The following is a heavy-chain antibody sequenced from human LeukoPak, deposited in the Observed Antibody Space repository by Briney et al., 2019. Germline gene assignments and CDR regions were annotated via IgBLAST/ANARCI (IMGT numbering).Heavy chain of an antibody. CDR1: GFTFSSYA. Sequence: PGGSLRLSCAASGFTFSSYAMSWVRQAPGKGLEWVSAISGSGGSTYYADSVKGRFTISRDNAKNSLYLQMNNLRADDTAVYYCASTFPYCSEDNCALGGQGTLVTVSS. CDR3: ASTFPYCSEDNCAL. CDR2: ISGSGGST. V-gene: IGHV3-23*01. D-gene: IGHD2-15*01. J-gene: IGHJ1*01.